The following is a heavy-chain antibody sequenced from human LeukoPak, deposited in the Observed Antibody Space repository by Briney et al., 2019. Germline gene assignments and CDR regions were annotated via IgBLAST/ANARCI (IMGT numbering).Heavy chain of an antibody. Sequence: SETLSLSCTVSGGSISSYSWSWIRQPPGKALEWIAYIYTIGNTNYNPSLKSRVTISEDTSENQFSLKLSSVTAADTAVYYCARHSSGWAYYYYYMDVWGKGTTVTVSS. J-gene: IGHJ6*03. CDR1: GGSISSYS. D-gene: IGHD6-19*01. CDR2: IYTIGNT. V-gene: IGHV4-4*09. CDR3: ARHSSGWAYYYYYMDV.